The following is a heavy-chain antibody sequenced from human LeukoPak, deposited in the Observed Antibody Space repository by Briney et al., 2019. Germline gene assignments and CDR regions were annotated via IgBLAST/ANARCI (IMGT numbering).Heavy chain of an antibody. CDR3: ARDPSGRN. CDR1: GFTFSGYA. V-gene: IGHV3-30-3*01. Sequence: GGSLRLSCAASGFTFSGYAVHWVRQAPGKGPEWVSVMCNTSNTKYYPHSVKGRFTIPRHKVQNPLYLQMNSLRAEDTAVYYCARDPSGRNWGQRTLGTLSS. CDR2: MCNTSNTK. J-gene: IGHJ4*02. D-gene: IGHD5-12*01.